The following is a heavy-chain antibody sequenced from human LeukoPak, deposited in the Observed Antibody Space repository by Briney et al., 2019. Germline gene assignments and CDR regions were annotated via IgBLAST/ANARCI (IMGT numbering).Heavy chain of an antibody. Sequence: TLSLTCTVSSGSISSGGYYWSWIRQHPGKGLEWIGYIYHNGSTYYNPSLKSRVTISVDTSKNQFSLKLSSVTAADTAVYYCARNNLNYDFWSGSYGYYMDVWGKGTTVTVSS. CDR2: IYHNGST. D-gene: IGHD3-3*01. CDR1: SGSISSGGYY. CDR3: ARNNLNYDFWSGSYGYYMDV. J-gene: IGHJ6*03. V-gene: IGHV4-31*03.